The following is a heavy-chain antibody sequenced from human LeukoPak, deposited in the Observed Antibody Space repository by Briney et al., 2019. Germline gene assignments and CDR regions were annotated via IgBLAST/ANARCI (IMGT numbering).Heavy chain of an antibody. D-gene: IGHD4-17*01. CDR2: ISGSGGRT. Sequence: GGSLRLSCAASGFTFSSDVMSWVRQAPGKGLEWVSAISGSGGRTYYADSVKGRFTISRDNAKNSLYLQMNSLRAEDTAVYYCARDSVATVTSPYYYMDVWGKGTTVTVSS. CDR1: GFTFSSDV. J-gene: IGHJ6*03. V-gene: IGHV3-23*01. CDR3: ARDSVATVTSPYYYMDV.